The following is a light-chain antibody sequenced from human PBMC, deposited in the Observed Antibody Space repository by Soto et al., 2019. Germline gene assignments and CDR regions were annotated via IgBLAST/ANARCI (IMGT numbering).Light chain of an antibody. J-gene: IGLJ2*01. V-gene: IGLV2-8*01. CDR1: SSDVGGYNY. CDR3: SSYAGAISKV. CDR2: EVN. Sequence: QSALTQPPSASGSPGQSVTISCTGTSSDVGGYNYVSWYQQHPGKAPKVLIYEVNKRPSGVPDRFSGSKSGNTASLTVSGLQDEDEADYYCSSYAGAISKVFGGGTKVTVL.